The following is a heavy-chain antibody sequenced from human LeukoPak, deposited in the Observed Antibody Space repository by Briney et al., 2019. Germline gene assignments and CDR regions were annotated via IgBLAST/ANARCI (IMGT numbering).Heavy chain of an antibody. CDR1: GFTFSSYA. CDR2: ISYDGNNK. V-gene: IGHV3-30-3*01. CDR3: ARSGAVDAFDI. D-gene: IGHD3-10*01. J-gene: IGHJ3*02. Sequence: GGSLRLSCAASGFTFSSYALHWVRQAPGKGLEWVAVISYDGNNKYYADSVKGRFTISRDNSKNTLYLQMNSLRAEDTAVYYCARSGAVDAFDIWGQGTMVTVSS.